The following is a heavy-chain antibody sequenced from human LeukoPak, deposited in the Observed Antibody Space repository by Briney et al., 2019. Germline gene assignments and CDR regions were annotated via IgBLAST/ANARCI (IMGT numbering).Heavy chain of an antibody. CDR1: GFTFSSYG. CDR3: AKVAGRAFGEVIASRARSYMDV. D-gene: IGHD3-16*02. Sequence: PGGSLRLSCAPSGFTFSSYGMSWVRQAPGKGLEWVSGISNSGGTTYYADSVKGRFTISRDNFKNTLYLQMNSLRAEDTAVYYCAKVAGRAFGEVIASRARSYMDVWGKGTTVTVSS. V-gene: IGHV3-23*01. CDR2: ISNSGGTT. J-gene: IGHJ6*04.